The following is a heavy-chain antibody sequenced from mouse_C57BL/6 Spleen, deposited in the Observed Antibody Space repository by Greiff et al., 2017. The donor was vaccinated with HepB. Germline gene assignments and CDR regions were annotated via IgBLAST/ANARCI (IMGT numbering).Heavy chain of an antibody. CDR2: INPNNGGT. V-gene: IGHV1-26*01. Sequence: EVQLQQSGPELVKPGASVKISCKASGYTFTDYYMNWVKQSHGKSLEWIGDINPNNGGTSYNQKFKGKATLTVDKSSSTAYMELRSLTSEDSAVYYCARRGLPSAWFAYWGQGTLVTVSA. D-gene: IGHD5-5*01. CDR3: ARRGLPSAWFAY. J-gene: IGHJ3*01. CDR1: GYTFTDYY.